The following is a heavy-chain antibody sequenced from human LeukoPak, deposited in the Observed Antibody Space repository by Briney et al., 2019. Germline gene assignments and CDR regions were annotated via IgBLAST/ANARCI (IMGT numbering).Heavy chain of an antibody. CDR1: GGSISSNKW. J-gene: IGHJ4*02. V-gene: IGHV4-4*02. CDR3: ARRGDWMFDY. Sequence: SETLSLTCAVSGGSISSNKWWSWVRQPPGKGLEWIGEVYHRGSTNFNPSLKSRVTISVDKSKNQFSLILTSVTAADTAVYFCARRGDWMFDYWGQGNLVTDSS. D-gene: IGHD3/OR15-3a*01. CDR2: VYHRGST.